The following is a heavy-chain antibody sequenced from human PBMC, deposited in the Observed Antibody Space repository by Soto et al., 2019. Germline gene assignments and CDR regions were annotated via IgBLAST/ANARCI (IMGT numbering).Heavy chain of an antibody. CDR3: ARTTKYSSRSGWFDP. V-gene: IGHV2-70*11. CDR2: IDWDDDK. D-gene: IGHD6-13*01. Sequence: SGPTLVNPTQTLTLTCTFSGFSLSTSGMCVSWIRQPPGKALEWLARIDWDDDKYYSTSLKTRLTISKDTSKNQVVLTMTNMDPVDTATYYCARTTKYSSRSGWFDPWGQGTLVTVSS. J-gene: IGHJ5*02. CDR1: GFSLSTSGMC.